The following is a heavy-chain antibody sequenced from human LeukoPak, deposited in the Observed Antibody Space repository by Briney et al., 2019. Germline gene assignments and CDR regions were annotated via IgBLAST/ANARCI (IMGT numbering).Heavy chain of an antibody. V-gene: IGHV3-48*04. CDR1: GFTFSSYW. Sequence: PGGSLRLSCAASGFTFSSYWMHWVRQAPGKGLEWVSYISSSSSTIYYADSVKGRFTISRDNAKNSLYLQMNSLKAEDTAVYYCARDWEVRGVSYWYFDLWGRGTLVTVSS. CDR2: ISSSSSTI. D-gene: IGHD3-10*01. J-gene: IGHJ2*01. CDR3: ARDWEVRGVSYWYFDL.